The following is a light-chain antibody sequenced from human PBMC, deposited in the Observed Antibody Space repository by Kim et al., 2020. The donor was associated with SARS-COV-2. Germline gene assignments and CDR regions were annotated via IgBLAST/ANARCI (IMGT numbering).Light chain of an antibody. Sequence: SASVGDRVTITCRASEDIISYLASYQQKPGKAPTLLIYAASTLLSGVPSRFSGSGSGTDFTLTINSLQPEDFATYYCQQVSSYPLTFGGGTKLEI. CDR3: QQVSSYPLT. CDR2: AAS. J-gene: IGKJ4*01. CDR1: EDIISY. V-gene: IGKV1-9*01.